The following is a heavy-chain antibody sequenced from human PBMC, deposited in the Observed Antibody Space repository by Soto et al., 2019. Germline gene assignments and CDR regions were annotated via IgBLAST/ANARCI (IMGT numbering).Heavy chain of an antibody. J-gene: IGHJ4*02. V-gene: IGHV3-48*01. CDR2: ISSTSNTI. CDR1: GFTFNFYN. D-gene: IGHD3-3*01. CDR3: ARDPAPRLLEWLSEIDY. Sequence: GGSLRLSCAASGFTFNFYNMNWVRQAPGKGLEWVSYISSTSNTIYYADSVKGRFTISRDNAKNSLYLQMNSLRAEDTAVYYCARDPAPRLLEWLSEIDYWGQGTLVTVSS.